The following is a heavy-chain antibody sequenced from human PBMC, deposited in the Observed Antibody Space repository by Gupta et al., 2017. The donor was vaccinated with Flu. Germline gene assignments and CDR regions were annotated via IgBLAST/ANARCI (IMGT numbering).Heavy chain of an antibody. D-gene: IGHD2-15*01. CDR3: ATRTPHGDIYCFEY. J-gene: IGHJ4*02. V-gene: IGHV3-23*01. CDR1: GFTLSSYA. Sequence: EVQLLESGGGLVQPGGSLRLSCAASGFTLSSYAMSWVRQAPGKGLEWVSRISGRRPTTYYADSVKGRFTISRDISKNTMFLQMNKVRVEDTAIYYGATRTPHGDIYCFEYWGQGTLVSVS. CDR2: ISGRRPTT.